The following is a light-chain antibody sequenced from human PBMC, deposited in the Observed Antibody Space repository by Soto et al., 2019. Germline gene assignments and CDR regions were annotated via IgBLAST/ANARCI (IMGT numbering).Light chain of an antibody. CDR1: QSVNSGY. CDR3: QQYGSSPLT. J-gene: IGKJ4*01. V-gene: IGKV3D-20*01. Sequence: EIVLTQSPATLSLSPGERATLSCGASQSVNSGYLAWYQQRPGLAPRLLIYDASSRATGIPDRFSGSGSGTDFTLTISRLEPEDFAVYYCQQYGSSPLTFGGGTKVEIK. CDR2: DAS.